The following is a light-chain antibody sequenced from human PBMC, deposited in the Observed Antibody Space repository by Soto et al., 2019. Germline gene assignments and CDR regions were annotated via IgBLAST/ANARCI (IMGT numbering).Light chain of an antibody. CDR3: XXXXXXXXLT. V-gene: IGKV1-5*03. CDR2: KAS. CDR1: HSISTW. J-gene: IGKJ4*01. Sequence: DIQMTQSPSTLSGSVGDRVTITCRANHSISTWLAWYQQKPGKAPNLLIYKASRLETGVPSRFSGSGSGTEFTLTISFLQPDDFATYXXXXXXXXXXLTFGGGTKVDIK.